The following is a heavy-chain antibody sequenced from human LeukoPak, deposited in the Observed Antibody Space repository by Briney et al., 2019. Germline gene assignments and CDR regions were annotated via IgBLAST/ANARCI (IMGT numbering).Heavy chain of an antibody. D-gene: IGHD2-2*03. CDR2: IYYSGST. J-gene: IGHJ5*02. V-gene: IGHV4-59*12. CDR1: GGSISSYY. Sequence: PSETLSLTCTVSGGSISSYYWSWIRQPPGKGLEWIGNIYYSGSTNYNPSLKSRVTISVDTSKNQFSLKLSSVTAADTAVYYCARAFGDCSSTSCYDWFDPWGQGTLVTVSS. CDR3: ARAFGDCSSTSCYDWFDP.